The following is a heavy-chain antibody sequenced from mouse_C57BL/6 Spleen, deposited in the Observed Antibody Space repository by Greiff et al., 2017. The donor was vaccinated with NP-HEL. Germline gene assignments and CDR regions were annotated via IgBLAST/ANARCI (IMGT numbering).Heavy chain of an antibody. CDR1: GYTFTSYW. Sequence: QVQLKQSGAELAQPGASVKLSCKASGYTFTSYWMPWVQQRPGQGLEWIGYINPSSGYTKYNQKFKDKATLTADKSSSTAYMQLSSLTYEDSAVYYCARSYDGYYCDYWGQGTTLTVSS. CDR3: ARSYDGYYCDY. V-gene: IGHV1-7*01. D-gene: IGHD2-3*01. J-gene: IGHJ2*01. CDR2: INPSSGYT.